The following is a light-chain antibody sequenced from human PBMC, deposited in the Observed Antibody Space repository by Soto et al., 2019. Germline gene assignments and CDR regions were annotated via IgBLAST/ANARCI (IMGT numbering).Light chain of an antibody. J-gene: IGKJ4*01. Sequence: DIQMTQSPSSQSASFGDRVTITCRASQNINRYLNWYQQKPGKAPVILIYAASTLQSGVPSRFNGGGSETNCTLIISRLKNEDFATYYCQQSYTTTLTFGGGTKVDIK. CDR3: QQSYTTTLT. CDR2: AAS. V-gene: IGKV1-39*01. CDR1: QNINRY.